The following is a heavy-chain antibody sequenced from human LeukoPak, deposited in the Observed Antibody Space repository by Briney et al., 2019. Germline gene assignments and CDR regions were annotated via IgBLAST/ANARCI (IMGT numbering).Heavy chain of an antibody. CDR1: GGSISSGGYS. D-gene: IGHD6-19*01. J-gene: IGHJ4*02. Sequence: ASETLSLTCTVSGGSISSGGYSWSWIRQHPGKGLEWIGYIYYSGSTYYNPSLKSRVTISVDTSKNQFSLKLSSVTAADTAVYYCARGHSSGWVYFDYWGQGTLVTVSS. V-gene: IGHV4-31*03. CDR3: ARGHSSGWVYFDY. CDR2: IYYSGST.